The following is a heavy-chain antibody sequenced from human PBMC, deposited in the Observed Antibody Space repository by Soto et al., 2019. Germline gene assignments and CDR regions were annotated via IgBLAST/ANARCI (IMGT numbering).Heavy chain of an antibody. CDR1: GYIFTSYW. J-gene: IGHJ5*02. CDR2: IYPGDSDT. D-gene: IGHD3-3*01. Sequence: GESLKISCNGSGYIFTSYWIGWVRQMPGKGLEWMGIIYPGDSDTRYSPSFQGQVTISADKSISTAYLQWSSLKASDTAMYYCARHRITIFGVVITGWFDPWGQGTLVTVSS. CDR3: ARHRITIFGVVITGWFDP. V-gene: IGHV5-51*01.